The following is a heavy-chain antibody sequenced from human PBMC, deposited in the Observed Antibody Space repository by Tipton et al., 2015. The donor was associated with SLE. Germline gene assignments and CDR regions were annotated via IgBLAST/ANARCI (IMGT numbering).Heavy chain of an antibody. CDR3: AKTLFGDYGDH. J-gene: IGHJ4*02. CDR1: GFTFSSYA. Sequence: GSLRLSCAASGFTFSSYAMSWVRQAPGRGLEWVSVIHSGGNTYYADSVKGRFTISRENSKNTLYLQMNSLRTEDTAVYYCAKTLFGDYGDHWGQGTLVTVSS. V-gene: IGHV3-23*03. D-gene: IGHD3-10*01. CDR2: IHSGGNT.